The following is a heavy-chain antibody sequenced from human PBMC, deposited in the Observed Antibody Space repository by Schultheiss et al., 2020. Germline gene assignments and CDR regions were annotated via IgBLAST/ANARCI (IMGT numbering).Heavy chain of an antibody. V-gene: IGHV1-2*02. CDR3: ARGPRDGYTYYCDY. Sequence: ASVKVSCKASGYTFTGYYMHWVRQAPGQGLEWMGWINPNSGGTNYAQKLQGRVTMTTDTSTSTAYMELRSLRSEDTAVYYCARGPRDGYTYYCDYWGQGTLVTVAS. CDR1: GYTFTGYY. D-gene: IGHD5-24*01. J-gene: IGHJ4*02. CDR2: INPNSGGT.